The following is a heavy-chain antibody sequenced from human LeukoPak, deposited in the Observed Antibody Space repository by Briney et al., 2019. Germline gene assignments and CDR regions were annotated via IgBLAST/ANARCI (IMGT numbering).Heavy chain of an antibody. CDR1: GGSISSSSYY. CDR3: ARHARTYYDFWSAQRVVARDYYMDV. D-gene: IGHD3-3*01. Sequence: SETLSLTCTVSGGSISSSSYYWDWIRQPPGKGLEWIGSIYYSGSTYYNPSLKSRVTISVDTSKNQFSLKLSSVTAADTAVYYCARHARTYYDFWSAQRVVARDYYMDVWGKGTTVTVSS. J-gene: IGHJ6*03. V-gene: IGHV4-39*07. CDR2: IYYSGST.